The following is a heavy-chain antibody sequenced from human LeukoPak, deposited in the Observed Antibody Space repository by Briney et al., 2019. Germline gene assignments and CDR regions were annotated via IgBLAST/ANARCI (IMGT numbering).Heavy chain of an antibody. Sequence: ASVKVSCKVSGYTLTELSMHWVRQAPGKGLEWMGGFDPEDGETIYAQKFQGRVTMTEDTSTDTAYMELSSLRSEDTAVYYCARAVSYYDILPGYITMYYFDYWGQGTLVTVSS. D-gene: IGHD3-9*01. J-gene: IGHJ4*02. V-gene: IGHV1-24*01. CDR1: GYTLTELS. CDR2: FDPEDGET. CDR3: ARAVSYYDILPGYITMYYFDY.